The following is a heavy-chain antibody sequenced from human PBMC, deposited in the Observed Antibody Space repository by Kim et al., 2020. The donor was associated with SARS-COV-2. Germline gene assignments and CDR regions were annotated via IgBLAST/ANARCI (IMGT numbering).Heavy chain of an antibody. CDR1: GFTFSSYW. J-gene: IGHJ5*02. D-gene: IGHD1-26*01. V-gene: IGHV3-7*01. Sequence: GGSLRLSCAASGFTFSSYWMSWVRQAPGKGLEWVANIKQDGSEKYYVDSVKGRFTISRDNAKNSLYLQMNSLRAEDTAVYYCARDLVGANPGMGGWFDPWGQGTLVTVSS. CDR2: IKQDGSEK. CDR3: ARDLVGANPGMGGWFDP.